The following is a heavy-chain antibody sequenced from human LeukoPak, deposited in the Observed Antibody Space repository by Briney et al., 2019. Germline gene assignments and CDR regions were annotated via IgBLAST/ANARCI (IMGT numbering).Heavy chain of an antibody. CDR2: INHSGST. Sequence: SETLSLTCAVYGGSFSGYYWSWIRQPPGKGLEWIGEINHSGSTNYNPSLKSRVTISVDTSKNQCSLKLSSVTAADTAVYYCACSGSLYYFDYWGQGTLVTVSS. CDR3: ACSGSLYYFDY. V-gene: IGHV4-34*01. D-gene: IGHD3-10*01. J-gene: IGHJ4*02. CDR1: GGSFSGYY.